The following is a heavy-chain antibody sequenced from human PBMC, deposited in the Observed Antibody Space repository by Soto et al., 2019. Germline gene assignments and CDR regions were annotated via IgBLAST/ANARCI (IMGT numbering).Heavy chain of an antibody. V-gene: IGHV3-33*01. CDR1: GFIFSNFG. CDR2: ISSDEKIK. CDR3: ARWLRSDLDY. Sequence: GGSLRLSCVASGFIFSNFGMHWVRQAPGKGLEWVAVISSDEKIKQYADSVRGRFAISRDNTKNTLYLQMTSLRADDTLISCCARWLRSDLDYWGQGTLVTVAS. J-gene: IGHJ4*02. D-gene: IGHD5-12*01.